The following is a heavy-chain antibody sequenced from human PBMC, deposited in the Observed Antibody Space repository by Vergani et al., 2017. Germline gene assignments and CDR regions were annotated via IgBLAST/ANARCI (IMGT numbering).Heavy chain of an antibody. CDR3: ARDLTSSGYYATFDY. CDR1: GFTFSSYG. D-gene: IGHD3-22*01. J-gene: IGHJ4*02. CDR2: ISDDGSKT. V-gene: IGHV3-30*03. Sequence: QVQLVESGGGVVQPGRSLRLSCAASGFTFSSYGMHWVRQAPGKGLEWVAVISDDGSKTYYADFVKGRFTISRDNSKNTLYLQMNSLRAEDTAVYYCARDLTSSGYYATFDYWGQGTLVTVSS.